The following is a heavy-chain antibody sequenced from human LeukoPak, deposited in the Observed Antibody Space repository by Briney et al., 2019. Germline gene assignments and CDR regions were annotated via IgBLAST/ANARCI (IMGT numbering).Heavy chain of an antibody. CDR3: APTTSDWRQFYFDY. D-gene: IGHD6-19*01. J-gene: IGHJ4*02. Sequence: ASVKVSCKTSGYTFTGYYMHWVRQAPGLRLEWMGWINPNSGGTKYAQKFQGRVTMTRDTSINTAYMELSRLTSDDTATYFCAPTTSDWRQFYFDYWGQGTLVTVSS. V-gene: IGHV1-2*02. CDR2: INPNSGGT. CDR1: GYTFTGYY.